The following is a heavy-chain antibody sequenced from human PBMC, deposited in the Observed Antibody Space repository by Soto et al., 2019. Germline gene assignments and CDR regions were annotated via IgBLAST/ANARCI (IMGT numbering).Heavy chain of an antibody. CDR3: ARGGFYDFWSGYYGDAFDI. Sequence: GASVKVSCKASGYTFTSYGISWVRQAPGQGLEWMGWISAYNGNTNYAQKLQGRVTMTTDTSTSTAYMELRSLRSDDTAVYYCARGGFYDFWSGYYGDAFDIWGQGTMVTVSS. CDR1: GYTFTSYG. CDR2: ISAYNGNT. J-gene: IGHJ3*02. V-gene: IGHV1-18*01. D-gene: IGHD3-3*01.